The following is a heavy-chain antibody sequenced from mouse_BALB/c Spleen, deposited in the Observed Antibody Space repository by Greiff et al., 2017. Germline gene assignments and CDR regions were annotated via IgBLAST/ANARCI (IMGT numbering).Heavy chain of an antibody. V-gene: IGHV5-17*02. CDR2: ISSGSSTI. D-gene: IGHD2-4*01. J-gene: IGHJ4*01. Sequence: EVQLVESGGGLVQPGGSRKLSCAASGFTFSSFGMHWVRQAPEKGLEWVAYISSGSSTIYYADTVKGRFTISRDNPKNTLFLQMTSLRSEDTAMYYCAKNYYDYAYYAMDYWGQGTSVTVSS. CDR1: GFTFSSFG. CDR3: AKNYYDYAYYAMDY.